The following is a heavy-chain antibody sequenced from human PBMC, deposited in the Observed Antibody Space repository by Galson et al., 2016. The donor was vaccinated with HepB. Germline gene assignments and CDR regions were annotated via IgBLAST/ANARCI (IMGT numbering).Heavy chain of an antibody. CDR1: GYSFTSFW. D-gene: IGHD6-19*01. J-gene: IGHJ4*02. V-gene: IGHV5-51*01. CDR3: ARRAYRTGDPHPFYFDY. Sequence: QSGAEVKKPGESLKISCQGSGYSFTSFWIGWVRQMPGKGLEWMGIIYPGDSDTTYSPSFQGQVTISADKSISTAYLQWSSLKASDTAMYYCARRAYRTGDPHPFYFDYWGQGTLVTVSS. CDR2: IYPGDSDT.